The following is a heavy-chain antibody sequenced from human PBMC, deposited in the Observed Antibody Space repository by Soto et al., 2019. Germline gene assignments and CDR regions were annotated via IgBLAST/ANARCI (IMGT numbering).Heavy chain of an antibody. J-gene: IGHJ4*02. CDR2: IKAVNGNT. CDR3: ALLSYCTTVTCFYLDY. D-gene: IGHD2-8*01. Sequence: ASVKVSCKASGYTLTSYAMHWVRQAPGQRLEWMGWIKAVNGNTKYAQKFQGRVTMTTDTSTTTAYMELRSLRSDDTAVYYCALLSYCTTVTCFYLDYWGQGTPVTVSS. CDR1: GYTLTSYA. V-gene: IGHV1-3*01.